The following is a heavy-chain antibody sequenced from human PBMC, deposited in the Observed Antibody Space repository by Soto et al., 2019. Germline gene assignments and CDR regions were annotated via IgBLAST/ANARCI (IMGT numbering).Heavy chain of an antibody. V-gene: IGHV1-46*03. D-gene: IGHD6-6*01. J-gene: IGHJ5*02. CDR3: ARSYISSSYWFDP. Sequence: QVQLVQSGAEVKKPGASVKVSCKASGYTFITYYMHWVRQAPGQGLEWMGVINPSRGTTTCAQKFQDRVTMTRDTSAGTVYMELCSLRSEDTAMYYCARSYISSSYWFDPWGQGTPVTVSS. CDR1: GYTFITYY. CDR2: INPSRGTT.